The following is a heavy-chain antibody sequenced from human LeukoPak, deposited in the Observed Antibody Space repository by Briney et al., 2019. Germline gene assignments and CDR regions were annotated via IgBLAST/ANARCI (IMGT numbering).Heavy chain of an antibody. CDR2: INPSGSST. CDR1: GSTFTTYY. D-gene: IGHD2-2*02. V-gene: IGHV1-46*01. CDR3: ASDCYSRQRQYYFDY. J-gene: IGHJ4*02. Sequence: ASVKVSCKASGSTFTTYYMHCVHRAPGQGLEWMGIINPSGSSTSYAQKFQGRVTMTRDTSASTVYMELRRLSSDDTTVSYCASDCYSRQRQYYFDYWGQGTLVTVSS.